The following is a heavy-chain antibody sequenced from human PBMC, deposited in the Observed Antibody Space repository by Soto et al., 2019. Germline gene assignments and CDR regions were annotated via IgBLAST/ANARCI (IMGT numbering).Heavy chain of an antibody. CDR1: GGTFSSYA. J-gene: IGHJ6*02. D-gene: IGHD2-2*01. CDR2: IIPIFGTA. Sequence: QVQLVQSGAEVKKPGSSVKVSCKASGGTFSSYAISWVRQAPGQGLEWMGGIIPIFGTANYAQKFQGRVTITADESTRTAYMELSSLRSEDTAVYYCARGDCSSTSCYRGYYYYGMDVWGQGTTVTVSS. V-gene: IGHV1-69*01. CDR3: ARGDCSSTSCYRGYYYYGMDV.